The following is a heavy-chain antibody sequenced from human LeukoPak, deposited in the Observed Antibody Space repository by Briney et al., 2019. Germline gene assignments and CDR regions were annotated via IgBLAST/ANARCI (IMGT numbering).Heavy chain of an antibody. CDR3: ARGWELLSAHFDL. J-gene: IGHJ2*01. V-gene: IGHV3-20*04. Sequence: PGGSLRLSCAASGFTFDDYGMSWVRQAPGKGLEWVSGISGSGGSTYYADSVKGRFTISRDNAKNSLYLQMNSLRAEDTAVYYCARGWELLSAHFDLWGRGTLVTVSS. CDR2: ISGSGGST. CDR1: GFTFDDYG. D-gene: IGHD1-26*01.